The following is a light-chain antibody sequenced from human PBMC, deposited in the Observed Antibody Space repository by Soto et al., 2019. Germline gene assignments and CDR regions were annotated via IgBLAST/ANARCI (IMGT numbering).Light chain of an antibody. Sequence: QSALTQPASVSGSPGQSITISCTGTSSYVGSYNYVSWYQQYPGKAPKLMIYDVSNRPSGVSYRFSGSKSGNTASLTISGLQAEDEAAYYCSSYTPSSNHVVFGVGTKLT. J-gene: IGLJ2*01. V-gene: IGLV2-14*01. CDR3: SSYTPSSNHVV. CDR1: SSYVGSYNY. CDR2: DVS.